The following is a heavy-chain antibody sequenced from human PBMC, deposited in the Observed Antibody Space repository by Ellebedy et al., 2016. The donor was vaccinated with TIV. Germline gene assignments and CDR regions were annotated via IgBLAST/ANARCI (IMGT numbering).Heavy chain of an antibody. CDR3: ATRSRRHYYYYYGMDV. V-gene: IGHV1-24*01. Sequence: ASVKVSCKVSGYTLTDLSMHWVRQAPGKGLEWMGGFDPEDGETIYAQKFQGRVTMTEDTSTDTAYMELSSLRSEDTAVYYCATRSRRHYYYYYGMDVWGQGTTVTVSS. CDR2: FDPEDGET. CDR1: GYTLTDLS. J-gene: IGHJ6*02.